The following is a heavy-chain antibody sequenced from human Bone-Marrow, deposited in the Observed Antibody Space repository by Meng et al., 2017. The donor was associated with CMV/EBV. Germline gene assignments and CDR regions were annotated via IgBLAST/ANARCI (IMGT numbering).Heavy chain of an antibody. J-gene: IGHJ5*02. D-gene: IGHD2-2*01. CDR3: TRQQYQLLSTRNWFDP. CDR1: GFTFSGSA. CDR2: IRSKANSYAT. Sequence: GESLKISCAASGFTFSGSAMHWVRQASGKGLEWVGRIRSKANSYATAYAASVKGRFTISRDDSKNTAYLQMNSLKTEDTDVYYCTRQQYQLLSTRNWFDPWGQGTLVTVSS. V-gene: IGHV3-73*01.